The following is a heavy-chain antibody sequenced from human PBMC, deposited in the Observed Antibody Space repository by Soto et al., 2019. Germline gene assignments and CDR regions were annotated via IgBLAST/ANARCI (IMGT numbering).Heavy chain of an antibody. CDR2: TSTNNGDT. V-gene: IGHV1-18*01. J-gene: IGHJ4*02. Sequence: QVQLVQSGAEVKPSGASEKVSCKASGYTFTTFGISWVRQAPGQGLEWMGWTSTNNGDTYYAPRFQGRVTVTKDTSTRTAYMELRSLGPDDTAVYYCGREYCRGGRWYSPDYWGQGTLVTVSS. CDR3: GREYCRGGRWYSPDY. CDR1: GYTFTTFG. D-gene: IGHD2-15*01.